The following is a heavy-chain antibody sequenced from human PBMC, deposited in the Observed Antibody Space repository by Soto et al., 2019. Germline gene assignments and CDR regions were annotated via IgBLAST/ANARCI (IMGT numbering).Heavy chain of an antibody. J-gene: IGHJ4*02. CDR1: GYTFTDFY. V-gene: IGHV1-2*02. D-gene: IGHD1-26*01. Sequence: QVHLVQSGPEVKRPGASVQVSCKTSGYTFTDFYLHWVRQAPGQGLEWMGWVNCKSGGTNYAQKLQGRISMTRDTSLNTAYMDLNSLSSDDTAVYYGARAPRPTGYSGKWVDFDYGGLGTLVTVSS. CDR3: ARAPRPTGYSGKWVDFDY. CDR2: VNCKSGGT.